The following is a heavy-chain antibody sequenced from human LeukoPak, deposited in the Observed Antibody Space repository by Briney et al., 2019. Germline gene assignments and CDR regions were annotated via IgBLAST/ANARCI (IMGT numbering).Heavy chain of an antibody. Sequence: SVKVSCKTSGGTFNNSAISWVRQAPGQGLEWLGGIMPLFGTAGYAQKFQGRVTITKDESTRTVYLELTSLTSDDTAVYYCARDVHGDYGSDWFDPWGQGTLVSVSS. J-gene: IGHJ5*02. CDR1: GGTFNNSA. CDR2: IMPLFGTA. D-gene: IGHD4-17*01. V-gene: IGHV1-69*05. CDR3: ARDVHGDYGSDWFDP.